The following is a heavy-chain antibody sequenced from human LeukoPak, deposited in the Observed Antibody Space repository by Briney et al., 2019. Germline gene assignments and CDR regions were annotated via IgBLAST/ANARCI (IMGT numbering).Heavy chain of an antibody. CDR2: ISSSGTTK. CDR1: GFTFSVYE. J-gene: IGHJ4*02. V-gene: IGHV3-48*03. CDR3: ARASDYGDYGTDY. D-gene: IGHD4-17*01. Sequence: GGSLRLSCAASGFTFSVYEMNWVRQAPGKGLEWVSYISSSGTTKYYADSVKGRFTISRDNAKNSLYLQMNSLRAEDTAVYYCARASDYGDYGTDYWGQGTLVTVSS.